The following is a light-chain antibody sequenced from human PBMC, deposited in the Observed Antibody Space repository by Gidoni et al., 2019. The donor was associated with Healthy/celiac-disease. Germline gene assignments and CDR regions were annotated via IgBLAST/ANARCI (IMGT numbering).Light chain of an antibody. Sequence: DIQMTQSPSSLSASVGDRVTITCPASQDISNYLNWYQQKPGKAPKLLIYDASNLETGVPSRFSGSGSGTDFTFTISSLQPEDIATYYCQQYDNLPPPTFGGGTKVEIK. CDR1: QDISNY. CDR2: DAS. J-gene: IGKJ4*01. CDR3: QQYDNLPPPT. V-gene: IGKV1-33*01.